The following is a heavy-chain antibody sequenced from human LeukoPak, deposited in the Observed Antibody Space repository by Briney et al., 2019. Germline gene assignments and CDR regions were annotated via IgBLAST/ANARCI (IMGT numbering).Heavy chain of an antibody. Sequence: SVKVSCKASGGTFSSYAISWVRQAPGHGLEWMGGIIPIFGTANYAQKFQGRVTITADESTSTAYMELSSLRSEDTAVYYCAREGSGYLSFDYWGQGTLVTVSS. V-gene: IGHV1-69*13. CDR2: IIPIFGTA. D-gene: IGHD3-3*01. J-gene: IGHJ4*02. CDR1: GGTFSSYA. CDR3: AREGSGYLSFDY.